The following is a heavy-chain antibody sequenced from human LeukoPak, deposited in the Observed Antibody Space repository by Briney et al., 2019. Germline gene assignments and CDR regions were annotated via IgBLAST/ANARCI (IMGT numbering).Heavy chain of an antibody. J-gene: IGHJ4*02. CDR2: ISYDGSNK. V-gene: IGHV3-30-3*01. CDR3: ARGDYDFWSGTGGLLDY. CDR1: GFTFSSYA. Sequence: GGSLRLSCAASGFTFSSYAMHWVRQAPGKGLEWVAVISYDGSNKYYADSVKGRFSISRDNSKNTLYLQMNSLRAEDTAVYYCARGDYDFWSGTGGLLDYWGQGTLVTVSP. D-gene: IGHD3-3*01.